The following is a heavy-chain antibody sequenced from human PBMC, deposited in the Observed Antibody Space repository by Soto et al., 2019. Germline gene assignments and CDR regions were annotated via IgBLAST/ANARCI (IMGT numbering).Heavy chain of an antibody. Sequence: QVQLVQSGAEVKKPGASVKVSCKASGYTFTSYGISWVRQDPGQGLEWIGWISAYNGNTNYAQKLQGRVTMTTDTSTSTAYMELRSLRSDDTAVYYCARVSSSSWYRTWDWFDPWGQGTLVTVSS. CDR1: GYTFTSYG. V-gene: IGHV1-18*01. CDR3: ARVSSSSWYRTWDWFDP. D-gene: IGHD6-13*01. CDR2: ISAYNGNT. J-gene: IGHJ5*02.